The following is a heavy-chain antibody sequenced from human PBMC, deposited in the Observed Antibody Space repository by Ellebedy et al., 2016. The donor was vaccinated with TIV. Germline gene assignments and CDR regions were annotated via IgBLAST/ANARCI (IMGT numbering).Heavy chain of an antibody. CDR1: GFSFSTFG. V-gene: IGHV3-21*01. Sequence: PGGSLRLSCAASGFSFSTFGMNWVRQASGKGLEWVSSIDNSGSYVYYADSVKGRFTISRDNSMTTLYLEMNSLRAEDTAVYYCARDLDKSSGWYGGAAYWGQGTLVTVSS. J-gene: IGHJ4*02. D-gene: IGHD6-19*01. CDR3: ARDLDKSSGWYGGAAY. CDR2: IDNSGSYV.